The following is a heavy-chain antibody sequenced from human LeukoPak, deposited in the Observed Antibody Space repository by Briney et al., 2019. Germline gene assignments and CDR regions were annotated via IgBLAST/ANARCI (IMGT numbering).Heavy chain of an antibody. CDR2: IKSKTDGGTI. J-gene: IGHJ3*02. D-gene: IGHD1-1*01. V-gene: IGHV3-15*01. Sequence: PGGSLRLSCAASGXTFNNAWVSWVRQAPGKGLEWVGRIKSKTDGGTIDYAAPVKGRFTLSRDDSKNTLYLQINSLKTEDTAVYYCTTPRYNWNDGAFDIWGQGTMVTVSS. CDR3: TTPRYNWNDGAFDI. CDR1: GXTFNNAW.